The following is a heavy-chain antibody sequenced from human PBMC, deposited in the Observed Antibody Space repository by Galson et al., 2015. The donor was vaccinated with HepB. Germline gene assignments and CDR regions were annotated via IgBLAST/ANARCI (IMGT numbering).Heavy chain of an antibody. Sequence: ETLSLTCTVSGGPVSSGSHYWIWVRQPPGKRLEWIGYIFYSGSTNFTPSLRSRVTMSVDTSKSQFSLSLRSVTVADTAVYYWARGFGARIQTLDSWGQGTLVTVSS. J-gene: IGHJ4*02. CDR3: ARGFGARIQTLDS. D-gene: IGHD3-10*01. CDR2: IFYSGST. CDR1: GGPVSSGSHY. V-gene: IGHV4-61*01.